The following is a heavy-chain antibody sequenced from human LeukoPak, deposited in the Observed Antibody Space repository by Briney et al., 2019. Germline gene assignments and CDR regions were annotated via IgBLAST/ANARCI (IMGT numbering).Heavy chain of an antibody. D-gene: IGHD3-10*01. Sequence: GGSLRLSCAASGFTFSSYEMNWVRQAPGKGLEWVSYISSSGSTIYYADSVKGRFTISRDNAKNSLYLQMNSLRAGDTAVYYCARDEGFGELFFDYWGQGTLVTVSS. V-gene: IGHV3-48*03. CDR3: ARDEGFGELFFDY. J-gene: IGHJ4*02. CDR1: GFTFSSYE. CDR2: ISSSGSTI.